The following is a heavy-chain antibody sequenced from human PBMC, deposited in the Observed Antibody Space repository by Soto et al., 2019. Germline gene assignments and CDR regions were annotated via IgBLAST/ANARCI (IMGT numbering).Heavy chain of an antibody. V-gene: IGHV3-23*01. Sequence: EVQLLESGGGLVQPGGSLRISCAASGFTFSSYAMSWVRQAPGKGLECLSTISGSGGSAYYADSVKGRFTITRDNSKNTLHLQMSSLRAEDTAVYYCAKASDYDDILTGLHWGQGTLVTVSA. J-gene: IGHJ4*02. CDR2: ISGSGGSA. D-gene: IGHD3-9*01. CDR3: AKASDYDDILTGLH. CDR1: GFTFSSYA.